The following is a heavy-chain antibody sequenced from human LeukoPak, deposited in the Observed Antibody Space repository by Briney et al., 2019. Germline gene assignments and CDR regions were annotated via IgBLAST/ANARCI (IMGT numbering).Heavy chain of an antibody. V-gene: IGHV3-30-3*01. D-gene: IGHD3-3*01. J-gene: IGHJ6*03. CDR3: ARVFGGWNYMDV. CDR1: GFTFSSYA. CDR2: ISYDGSKK. Sequence: GGSLRLSCAASGFTFSSYAIHWVRQAPDKGLEWVASISYDGSKKYYADSLKGRFTISRDNSKNTLYLQMNSLRAEDTAVYYCARVFGGWNYMDVWGKGTTVTVFS.